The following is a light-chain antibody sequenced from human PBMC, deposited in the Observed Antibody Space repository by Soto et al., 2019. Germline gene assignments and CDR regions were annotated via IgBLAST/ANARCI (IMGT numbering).Light chain of an antibody. V-gene: IGKV3-15*01. CDR2: GAS. CDR1: QSVSSN. CDR3: QQYGSSPGLT. J-gene: IGKJ4*01. Sequence: EIVMTQSPATLSVSPGERATLSCRASQSVSSNLAWYQQKPGQAPSLLIYGASARATGSPARFSGSGSGTDSTLTISRLELEDFALYYCQQYGSSPGLTFGGGTKVDI.